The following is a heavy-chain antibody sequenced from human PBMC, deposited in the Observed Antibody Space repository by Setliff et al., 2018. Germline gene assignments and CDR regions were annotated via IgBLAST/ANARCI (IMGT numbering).Heavy chain of an antibody. D-gene: IGHD7-27*01. V-gene: IGHV4-39*01. Sequence: SETLSLTCTVSGGSISNSDYYWDWIRQPPGKGLEWIGRVYYSGDTYYIPSLLSRVTISVDTSKNQFSLKLSSVTAADTSVYFCARHRPNLPFDAWGQGALVTVSS. J-gene: IGHJ4*02. CDR1: GGSISNSDYY. CDR2: VYYSGDT. CDR3: ARHRPNLPFDA.